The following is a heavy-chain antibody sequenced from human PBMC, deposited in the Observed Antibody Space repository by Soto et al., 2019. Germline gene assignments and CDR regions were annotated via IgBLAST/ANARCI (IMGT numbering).Heavy chain of an antibody. J-gene: IGHJ5*02. Sequence: EVQLLESGGGLVQPGGSLRVSCAASGFTFNNYAMKWVRQAPGKGLEWVSGISGSGDSTYYADSVKGRFTISRDNSRNTLYLQMNSLRAGDTAIYHCARDQGTVVTQWFDPWGQGTLVTVSS. CDR1: GFTFNNYA. CDR2: ISGSGDST. V-gene: IGHV3-23*01. D-gene: IGHD2-21*02. CDR3: ARDQGTVVTQWFDP.